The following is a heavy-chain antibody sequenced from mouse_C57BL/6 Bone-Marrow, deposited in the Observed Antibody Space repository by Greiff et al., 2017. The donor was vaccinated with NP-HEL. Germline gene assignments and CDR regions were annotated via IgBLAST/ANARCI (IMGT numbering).Heavy chain of an antibody. CDR3: ARLGYYGNYFDY. CDR1: GYSFTGYF. D-gene: IGHD2-1*01. V-gene: IGHV1-20*01. J-gene: IGHJ2*01. Sequence: EVKLMESGPELVKPGDSVKISCKASGYSFTGYFMNWVMQSHGKSLEWIGRINPYNGDTFYNQKFKGKATLTVDKSSSTAHMELRSLTSEDSAVYYCARLGYYGNYFDYWGQGTTLTVSS. CDR2: INPYNGDT.